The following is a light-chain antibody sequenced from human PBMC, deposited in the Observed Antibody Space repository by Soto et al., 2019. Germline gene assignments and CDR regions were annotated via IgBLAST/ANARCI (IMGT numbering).Light chain of an antibody. CDR3: QQYVSSPYT. V-gene: IGKV3-20*01. Sequence: EIVLTQSPGTLSLSPGERATVSCRASQSVSSRHLTWYQQKPGQAPRLLIYGASNRATGIPDRFSGSGSGTDFPLTISRLELEDFALYYCQQYVSSPYTFGQGTKLQIK. J-gene: IGKJ2*01. CDR1: QSVSSRH. CDR2: GAS.